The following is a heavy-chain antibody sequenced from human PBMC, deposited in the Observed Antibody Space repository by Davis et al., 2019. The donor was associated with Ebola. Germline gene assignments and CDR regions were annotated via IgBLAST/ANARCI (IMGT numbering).Heavy chain of an antibody. J-gene: IGHJ5*02. CDR3: ARESRYSSGWYSTWFDP. V-gene: IGHV4-4*02. CDR2: IYHSGST. D-gene: IGHD6-19*01. CDR1: GGSIRSSNW. Sequence: MPSETLSLTCAVSGGSIRSSNWWSWVRQPPGKGLEWIGEIYHSGSTNYNPSLKSRVTISVDKSKNQFSLKLSSVTAADTAVYYCARESRYSSGWYSTWFDPWGQGTLATVSS.